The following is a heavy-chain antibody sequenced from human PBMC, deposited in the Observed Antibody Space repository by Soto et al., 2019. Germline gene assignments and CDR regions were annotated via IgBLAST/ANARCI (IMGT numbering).Heavy chain of an antibody. Sequence: PSETLSLTCAFYVVSFSGYYWSCIRQPPGKGLEWIGEINHSGSTNYNPSLKSRVTISVDTSKNQFSLKLSSVTAADTAVYYCARGCSSTSCYMRNWFEPWGQGTLVTVSS. CDR3: ARGCSSTSCYMRNWFEP. CDR2: INHSGST. CDR1: VVSFSGYY. J-gene: IGHJ5*02. V-gene: IGHV4-34*01. D-gene: IGHD2-2*02.